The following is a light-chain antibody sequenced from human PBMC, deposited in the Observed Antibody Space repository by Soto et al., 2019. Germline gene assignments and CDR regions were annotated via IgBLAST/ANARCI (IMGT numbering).Light chain of an antibody. V-gene: IGLV2-11*01. CDR3: SSYAGSFTLL. CDR2: DVS. CDR1: SSDVGGYSY. Sequence: QSALTQPRSVSGSPGQSVTISCTGTSSDVGGYSYVSWLQQHPGKAPNLMIYDVSKRPSGVPDRFSGSKSGNTASLTISGLQAEDEADYYCSSYAGSFTLLFGGGTKLTVL. J-gene: IGLJ2*01.